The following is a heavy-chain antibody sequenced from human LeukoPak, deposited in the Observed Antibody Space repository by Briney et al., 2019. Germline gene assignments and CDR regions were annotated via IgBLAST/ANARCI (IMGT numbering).Heavy chain of an antibody. V-gene: IGHV1-18*01. J-gene: IGHJ4*02. CDR3: ATVHQQLVRYFDY. CDR1: GYTFTSYS. Sequence: GASVKVSCKASGYTFTSYSISWVRQAPGQGLEWMGWISAYNGNTNYAQKFQGRVTMTEDTSTDTAYMELSSLRSEDTAVYYCATVHQQLVRYFDYWGQGTLVTVSS. CDR2: ISAYNGNT. D-gene: IGHD6-13*01.